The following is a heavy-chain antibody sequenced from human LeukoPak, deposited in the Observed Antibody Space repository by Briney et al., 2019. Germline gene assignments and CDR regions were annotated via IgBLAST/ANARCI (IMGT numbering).Heavy chain of an antibody. Sequence: KPSETLSLTCAVYGGSFSDFYWNWIRQPPGKGLEWIGEINHNGSTNYNPSLKSRVTISVDTSKNQFSLKLSSVTAADTAVYYCASRHYDILTGYPSLLFDFWGQGGLVTVSS. CDR2: INHNGST. CDR1: GGSFSDFY. V-gene: IGHV4-34*01. CDR3: ASRHYDILTGYPSLLFDF. D-gene: IGHD3-9*01. J-gene: IGHJ4*02.